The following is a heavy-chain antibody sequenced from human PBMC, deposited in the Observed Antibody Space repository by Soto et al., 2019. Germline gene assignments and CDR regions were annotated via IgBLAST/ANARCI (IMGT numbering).Heavy chain of an antibody. CDR2: INPSGGST. CDR3: ARDRDFQLEPPLGYFDY. J-gene: IGHJ4*02. Sequence: GASVKVSCKASGYTFTSYYMHWVRQAPGQGLEWMGIINPSGGSTSYAQKFQGRVTMTRDTSTSTVYMELSSLRSEDTAVYYCARDRDFQLEPPLGYFDYWGQGTLVTVSS. CDR1: GYTFTSYY. V-gene: IGHV1-46*01. D-gene: IGHD1-1*01.